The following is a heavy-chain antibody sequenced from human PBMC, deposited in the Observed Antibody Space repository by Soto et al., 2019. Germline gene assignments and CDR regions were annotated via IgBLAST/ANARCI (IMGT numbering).Heavy chain of an antibody. CDR2: IVVGSGNT. V-gene: IGHV1-58*01. CDR3: AALEGYSSGWYEFWYFDL. Sequence: ASVKVSCKASGFTFTSCAVQWVRQARGQRLEWIGWIVVGSGNTNYAQKFQERVTITRDMSTSTAYMELSSLRSEDTAVYYCAALEGYSSGWYEFWYFDLWGRGTLVTVSS. D-gene: IGHD6-19*01. CDR1: GFTFTSCA. J-gene: IGHJ2*01.